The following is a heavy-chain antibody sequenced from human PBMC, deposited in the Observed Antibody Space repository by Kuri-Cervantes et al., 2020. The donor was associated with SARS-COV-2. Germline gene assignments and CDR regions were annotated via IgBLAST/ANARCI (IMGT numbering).Heavy chain of an antibody. D-gene: IGHD2-2*02. CDR2: IYPGGST. V-gene: IGHV4-30-2*01. J-gene: IGHJ3*02. Sequence: LRLSCVVSGASITSGGYSWSWVRQPPGEGLEWIGFIYPGGSTSYNPSLQSRVTISMDGSENQFSLRLTSVTAADTAVYYCARESTYTFDIWGQGTLVTVS. CDR1: GASITSGGYS. CDR3: ARESTYTFDI.